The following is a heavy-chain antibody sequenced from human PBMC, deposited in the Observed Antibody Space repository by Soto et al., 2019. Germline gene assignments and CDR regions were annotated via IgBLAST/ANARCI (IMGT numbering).Heavy chain of an antibody. V-gene: IGHV3-21*01. CDR1: GFTFSSYS. J-gene: IGHJ1*01. Sequence: EVQLVESGGGLVKPGGSLRLSCAASGFTFSSYSMNWVRQAPGKGLEWVSSISSSSIYIYSADSVTGRFAISRDNAKNSLFLQMNSLRAEDTAVYYCATRTQVTRNGEYFQHWGQGALVTVSS. CDR2: ISSSSIYI. CDR3: ATRTQVTRNGEYFQH. D-gene: IGHD2-15*01.